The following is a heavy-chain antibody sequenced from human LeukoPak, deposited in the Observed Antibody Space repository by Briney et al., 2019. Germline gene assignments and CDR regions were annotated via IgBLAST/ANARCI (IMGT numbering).Heavy chain of an antibody. J-gene: IGHJ4*02. V-gene: IGHV3-30*02. CDR3: VCPPPKTYYDILTGYDLNGG. Sequence: RGSLRLSCAASGFTFSSYGMHWVRQAPGKGLEWVAFIRYDGSNKYYADSVKGRFTISRDNSKNTLYLQMNSLRAEDTAVYYCVCPPPKTYYDILTGYDLNGGWGQGTLVTVSS. D-gene: IGHD3-9*01. CDR2: IRYDGSNK. CDR1: GFTFSSYG.